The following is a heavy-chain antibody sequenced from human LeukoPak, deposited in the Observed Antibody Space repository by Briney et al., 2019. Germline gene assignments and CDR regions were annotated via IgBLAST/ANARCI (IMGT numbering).Heavy chain of an antibody. CDR3: ARSSEGRYYYDSSGYSYYYYYMDV. CDR1: GGSISSYY. Sequence: TSETLSLTCTVSGGSISSYYWSWIRQPPGKGLEWIGYIYYSGSTYYNPSLRSRVTISVDTSKNQFSLKLSSVTAADTAVYYCARSSEGRYYYDSSGYSYYYYYMDVWGKGTTVTISS. D-gene: IGHD3-22*01. CDR2: IYYSGST. J-gene: IGHJ6*03. V-gene: IGHV4-59*01.